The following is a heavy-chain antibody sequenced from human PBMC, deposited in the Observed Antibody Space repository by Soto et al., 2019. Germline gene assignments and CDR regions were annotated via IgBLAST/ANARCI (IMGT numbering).Heavy chain of an antibody. CDR1: GGSISSYY. J-gene: IGHJ4*02. CDR2: IYYSGST. V-gene: IGHV4-59*01. D-gene: IGHD3-22*01. CDR3: ASSYDSNAYYFDY. Sequence: SETLSVTCTVSGGSISSYYWSWIRQPPGKGLEWIGYIYYSGSTNYNPSLKSRVTISVDTSKNQFSLKLSSVTAADTAVYYCASSYDSNAYYFDYWGQGTLVTAPQ.